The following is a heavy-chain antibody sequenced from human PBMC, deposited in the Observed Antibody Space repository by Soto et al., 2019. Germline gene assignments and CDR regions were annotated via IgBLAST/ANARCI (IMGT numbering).Heavy chain of an antibody. J-gene: IGHJ4*02. V-gene: IGHV3-23*01. CDR2: ISGSGGST. D-gene: IGHD5-18*01. CDR3: ARVTYSYGPWNFDY. CDR1: GFKFSRYA. Sequence: GSLRRSCAASGFKFSRYAMSWVRQAPGKGLEWVSAISGSGGSTYYADSVKGRFTISRDNSKNTLYLQMNSLRAEDTALYYCARVTYSYGPWNFDYWGQGTLVTVSS.